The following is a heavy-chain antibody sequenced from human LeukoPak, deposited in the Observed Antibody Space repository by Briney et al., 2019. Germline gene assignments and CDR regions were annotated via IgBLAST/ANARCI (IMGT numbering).Heavy chain of an antibody. CDR1: GFTVSSNY. CDR3: ARAGRSSGYYGYFDY. D-gene: IGHD3-22*01. CDR2: IYSGGST. Sequence: GGSLRLSCAASGFTVSSNYMSWVRQAPGKGLEWVSVIYSGGSTYYADSVKGRFTISRDDSKNTLYLQMNSLRAEDTAVYYRARAGRSSGYYGYFDYWGQGTLVTVSS. J-gene: IGHJ4*02. V-gene: IGHV3-66*01.